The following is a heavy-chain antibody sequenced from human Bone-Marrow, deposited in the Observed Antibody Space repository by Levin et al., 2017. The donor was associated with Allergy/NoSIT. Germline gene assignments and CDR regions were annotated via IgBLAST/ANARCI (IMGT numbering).Heavy chain of an antibody. CDR3: TRDASPIAVAGGNI. CDR1: GFTVSNNY. J-gene: IGHJ3*02. D-gene: IGHD6-19*01. V-gene: IGHV3-53*01. Sequence: GGSLRLSCAVSGFTVSNNYMNWVRQAPGKGLEWVSLIYSRGTTNYADSVKGRFTISRDSSKNILCLQMNSLRVEDTAVYYCTRDASPIAVAGGNIWGKGTMVTVSS. CDR2: IYSRGTT.